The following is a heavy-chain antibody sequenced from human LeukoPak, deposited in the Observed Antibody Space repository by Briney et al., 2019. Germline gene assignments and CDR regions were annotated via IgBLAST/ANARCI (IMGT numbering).Heavy chain of an antibody. CDR2: ITGSGGST. Sequence: GGSLRLSCAASGFTFSSYEMNWVRQAPGKGLEWVSAITGSGGSTYYADSVKGRFTISRDNSKNTLYLQMNGLRAEDTAVYYCAKDTASSWWYFDLWGRGTLVTVSS. D-gene: IGHD5-18*01. CDR1: GFTFSSYE. J-gene: IGHJ2*01. CDR3: AKDTASSWWYFDL. V-gene: IGHV3-23*01.